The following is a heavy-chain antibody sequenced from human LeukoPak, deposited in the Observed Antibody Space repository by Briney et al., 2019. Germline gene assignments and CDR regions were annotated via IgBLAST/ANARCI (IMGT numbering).Heavy chain of an antibody. D-gene: IGHD3-9*01. V-gene: IGHV3-11*01. CDR3: ARGGYDILTGYYKIWGAFDI. Sequence: GSLRLPCAACGFTFNDHFMDWIRQAPGKGLEGVSNINSGGSTIYYAASVKGRFTISRENAKNSLYLQRNSLRAEDTAVYYCARGGYDILTGYYKIWGAFDIWGQGTMVTVSS. CDR1: GFTFNDHF. CDR2: INSGGSTI. J-gene: IGHJ3*02.